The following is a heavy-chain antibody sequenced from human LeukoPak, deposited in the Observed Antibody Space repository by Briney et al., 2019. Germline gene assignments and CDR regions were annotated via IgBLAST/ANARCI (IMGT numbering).Heavy chain of an antibody. D-gene: IGHD5-18*01. CDR2: IRYDGSNK. V-gene: IGHV3-30*02. CDR3: AKDVFGGYSYGMTYYFDY. CDR1: GFTFSSYG. Sequence: PGGSLRLSCAASGFTFSSYGMHWVRQAPGKGLEWVAFIRYDGSNKYYADSVKGRFTISRDNSKNTLYLQMNSLRAEDTAVYYCAKDVFGGYSYGMTYYFDYWGQGTLVTVSS. J-gene: IGHJ4*02.